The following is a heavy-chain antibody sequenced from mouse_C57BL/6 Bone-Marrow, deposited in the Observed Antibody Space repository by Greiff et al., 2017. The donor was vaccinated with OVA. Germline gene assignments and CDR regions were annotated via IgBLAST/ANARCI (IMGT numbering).Heavy chain of an antibody. D-gene: IGHD1-1*01. J-gene: IGHJ4*01. CDR2: ISDGGSYT. Sequence: EVHLVESGGGLVKPGGSLKLSCAASGFTFSSYAMSWVRQTPEKRLEWVATISDGGSYTYYPDNVKGRFTISRDNAKNNLYLQMSHLKSEDTAMYYCAREGYYYGNAMDYWGQGTSVTVSS. CDR3: AREGYYYGNAMDY. V-gene: IGHV5-4*01. CDR1: GFTFSSYA.